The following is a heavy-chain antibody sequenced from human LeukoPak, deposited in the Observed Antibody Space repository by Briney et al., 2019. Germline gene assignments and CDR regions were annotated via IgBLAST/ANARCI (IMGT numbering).Heavy chain of an antibody. CDR3: ARDLLTCSSSWDY. J-gene: IGHJ4*02. V-gene: IGHV3-21*01. Sequence: GGSLRLSCAASGFTFSSYSMNWVRQAPGKGLEWVSSISSSSSYIYYADSVKGRFTISRDNAKNSLYLQMNSLGAEDTAVYYCARDLLTCSSSWDYWGQGTLVTVSS. CDR2: ISSSSSYI. CDR1: GFTFSSYS. D-gene: IGHD6-13*01.